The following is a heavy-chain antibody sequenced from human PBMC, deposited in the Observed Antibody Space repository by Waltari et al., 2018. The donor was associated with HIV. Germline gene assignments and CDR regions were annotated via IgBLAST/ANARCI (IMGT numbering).Heavy chain of an antibody. J-gene: IGHJ4*02. CDR3: ARDFPFSHYYGSGSYFGSDY. CDR1: GGSISSHY. D-gene: IGHD3-10*01. Sequence: QVQLQESGPGLVKPSETLLLTCTVSGGSISSHYVSWIRQPPGKGLECIGYIYDSGSTNYNPSLKSRVTIAVDTSKKQISLKLSSVTAADTAVYYCARDFPFSHYYGSGSYFGSDYWGQGTQVTVSS. V-gene: IGHV4-59*11. CDR2: IYDSGST.